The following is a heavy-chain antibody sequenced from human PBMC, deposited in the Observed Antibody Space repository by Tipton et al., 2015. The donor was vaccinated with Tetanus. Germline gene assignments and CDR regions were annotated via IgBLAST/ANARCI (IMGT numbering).Heavy chain of an antibody. CDR2: IDPNSGGT. CDR1: GYTFTGYY. Sequence: QVQLVQSGAEVKKPGASLKVSCKASGYTFTGYYLYWVRQAPGQGLEWMGWIDPNSGGTAYAQKFQGRVTMTRDTSISTVDMGLSRLRSDDTAVYYCARDRGDYIYYGMDVWGPGTTVTVSS. CDR3: ARDRGDYIYYGMDV. V-gene: IGHV1-2*02. D-gene: IGHD3-22*01. J-gene: IGHJ6*02.